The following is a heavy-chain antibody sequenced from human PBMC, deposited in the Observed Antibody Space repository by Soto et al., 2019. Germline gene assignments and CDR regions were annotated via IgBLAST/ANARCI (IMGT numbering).Heavy chain of an antibody. CDR3: ARITVTMGWTFDI. CDR2: ISAYNYNT. J-gene: IGHJ3*02. CDR1: GYTFTSYG. D-gene: IGHD4-17*01. V-gene: IGHV1-18*01. Sequence: QVQLVQSGAEVKKPGASVKVSCKASGYTFTSYGLSWVRQAPGQGLEWVGWISAYNYNTNYAQKFQGRVPMTTDTSTSTAYMELRSLRSDDTAVYYCARITVTMGWTFDIWGQGTMVTVSS.